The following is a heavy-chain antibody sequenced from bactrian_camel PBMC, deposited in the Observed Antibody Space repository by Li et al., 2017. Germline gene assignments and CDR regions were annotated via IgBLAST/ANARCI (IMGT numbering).Heavy chain of an antibody. Sequence: VQLVESGGGSVQAGGSLRLSCEALTTGRACMGWFRQAPGKEREGVAHIAGDGQTTYVDSVKGRFTIPKDNAMNTLYLQMDSLKPEDSAMYYCARSRFVFRGCDLSTSGYYYGGQGTQVTVS. CDR3: ARSRFVFRGCDLSTSGYYY. CDR1: TTGRAC. J-gene: IGHJ4*01. D-gene: IGHD5*01. V-gene: IGHV3S55*01. CDR2: IAGDGQT.